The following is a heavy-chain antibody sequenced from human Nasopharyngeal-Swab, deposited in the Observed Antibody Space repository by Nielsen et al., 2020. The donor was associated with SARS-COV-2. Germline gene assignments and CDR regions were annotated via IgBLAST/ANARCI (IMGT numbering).Heavy chain of an antibody. V-gene: IGHV4-39*01. CDR1: GDSISSSVYY. Sequence: SETLSLTCTVSGDSISSSVYYWGWIRQSPGKGLEWLGSLIYTGTTYYNRSLKSRVSMPVDTSKNQFSLRLSSVTAADTAVYYCARLRRGFYYYMDVWGKGTTVTVSS. J-gene: IGHJ6*03. CDR3: ARLRRGFYYYMDV. CDR2: LIYTGTT.